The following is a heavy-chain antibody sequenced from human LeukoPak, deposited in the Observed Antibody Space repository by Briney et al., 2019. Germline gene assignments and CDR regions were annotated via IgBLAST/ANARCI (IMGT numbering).Heavy chain of an antibody. Sequence: GGSLRLSCAASGFTFSDHPMTWVRQAPGKGLQWVSYIDGSGTTIYYAESVRGRFTISRDNAKNSLYLQMNSLRAEDTALYYCARDMTITGADDYWGQGTRVTVSS. CDR1: GFTFSDHP. CDR2: IDGSGTTI. D-gene: IGHD6-13*01. J-gene: IGHJ4*02. CDR3: ARDMTITGADDY. V-gene: IGHV3-48*03.